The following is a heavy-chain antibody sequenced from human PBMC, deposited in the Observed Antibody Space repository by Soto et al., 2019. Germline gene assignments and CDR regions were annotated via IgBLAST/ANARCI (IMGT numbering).Heavy chain of an antibody. V-gene: IGHV3-23*01. J-gene: IGHJ4*02. D-gene: IGHD3-10*01. CDR2: ISATGGTT. Sequence: PVGSLRLSCAASGFTFSRDAMSWFRQAPVNGLEWVSAISATGGTTFHADSVKGRFSISRDNSKNTLYLQMGSLRAEDTATYYCAKDRGMSTIGREEFDYWGQGTLVTVSS. CDR3: AKDRGMSTIGREEFDY. CDR1: GFTFSRDA.